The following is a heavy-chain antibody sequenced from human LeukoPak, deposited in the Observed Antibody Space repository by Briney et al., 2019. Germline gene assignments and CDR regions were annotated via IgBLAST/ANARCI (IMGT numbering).Heavy chain of an antibody. Sequence: GASVKVSCKASGYTFTRYGISWVRQAPGQGLEWMGWISAYNGNTNYAQKLQGRVTMTTDTSTSTAYMELRSLRSDDTAVYYCARDRSYSNYYYYYYMDVWGKGTTVTVSS. CDR3: ARDRSYSNYYYYYYMDV. CDR1: GYTFTRYG. CDR2: ISAYNGNT. J-gene: IGHJ6*03. V-gene: IGHV1-18*01. D-gene: IGHD4-11*01.